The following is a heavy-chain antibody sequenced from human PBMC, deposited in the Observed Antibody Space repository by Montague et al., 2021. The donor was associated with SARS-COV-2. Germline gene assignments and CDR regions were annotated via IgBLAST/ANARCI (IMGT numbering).Heavy chain of an antibody. CDR1: GFSLSTSGMC. J-gene: IGHJ4*02. CDR2: IDWDDNK. V-gene: IGHV2-70*20. D-gene: IGHD3-9*01. Sequence: PALVKPTQTLTLTCTFSGFSLSTSGMCVSWVRQPPGKALEWLALIDWDDNKFYSTSLKTRLTISEDTSKNQVVLTMTNVDPVDTATYYCARSLYDILTGYYLPFDYWGQGTLVTVSS. CDR3: ARSLYDILTGYYLPFDY.